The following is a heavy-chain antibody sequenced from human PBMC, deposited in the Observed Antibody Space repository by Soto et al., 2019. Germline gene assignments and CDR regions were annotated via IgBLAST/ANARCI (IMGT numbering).Heavy chain of an antibody. D-gene: IGHD5-12*01. V-gene: IGHV3-23*01. CDR1: GFTFSSYA. CDR2: ISGNGDNT. J-gene: IGHJ4*02. Sequence: TGGSLRLSCAASGFTFSSYAMSWVRQAPGKGLEWVSGISGNGDNTYYADSVKGRFTISRDNSKNTLYLQMNSLRVEDTAVYYCAKGPPVRTLIAATCWHFDYWGQGTLVTVPS. CDR3: AKGPPVRTLIAATCWHFDY.